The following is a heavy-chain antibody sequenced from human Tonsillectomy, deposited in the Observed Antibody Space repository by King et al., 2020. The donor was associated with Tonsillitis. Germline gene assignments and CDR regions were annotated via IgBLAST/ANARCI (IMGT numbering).Heavy chain of an antibody. V-gene: IGHV3-23*03. CDR1: GFTFSSYA. CDR2: IYSGGSST. CDR3: AKGPTYIPDY. J-gene: IGHJ4*02. Sequence: DVQLVESGGGLVQPGGSLRLSCAASGFTFSSYAMSWVRQAPGKGLEWVSVIYSGGSSTYYADSVKGRFTISRDNSKNTLYLQMNSLRAEDTAVYYCAKGPTYIPDYWGQGTLVIVSS.